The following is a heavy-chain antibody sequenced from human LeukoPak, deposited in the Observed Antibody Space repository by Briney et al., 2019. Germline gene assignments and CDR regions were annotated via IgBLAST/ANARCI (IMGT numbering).Heavy chain of an antibody. D-gene: IGHD1-26*01. CDR1: GYTFTYYA. CDR3: ATPGGGTYYFDD. J-gene: IGHJ4*02. CDR2: INAGNGNR. Sequence: GASVKVSCKASGYTFTYYAIHWVRQAPEQRLEWMGWINAGNGNRKYSQKFQGRVTITRDTSASTAYMELSSPTSEDTAVYYCATPGGGTYYFDDWGQGTLVTVSS. V-gene: IGHV1-3*01.